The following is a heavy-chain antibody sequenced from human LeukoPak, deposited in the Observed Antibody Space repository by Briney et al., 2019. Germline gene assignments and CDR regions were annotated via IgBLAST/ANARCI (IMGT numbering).Heavy chain of an antibody. V-gene: IGHV3-30*02. Sequence: PGGSLRLSCAASGFTFSNYGMHWVCQAPGKGLEWVALISFDGSQKYYADSVKGRFTISRDNSKSTVYLQMNSLRVEDAAVYYCSKDLTSDFGGDLDPWGQGTLVTVSS. J-gene: IGHJ5*02. CDR1: GFTFSNYG. CDR2: ISFDGSQK. CDR3: SKDLTSDFGGDLDP. D-gene: IGHD3-10*01.